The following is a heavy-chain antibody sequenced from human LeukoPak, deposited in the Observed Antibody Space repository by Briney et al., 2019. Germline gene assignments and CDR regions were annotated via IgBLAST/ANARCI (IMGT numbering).Heavy chain of an antibody. V-gene: IGHV3-73*01. D-gene: IGHD3-3*01. J-gene: IGHJ6*03. CDR3: TRWSAYLVYYMDV. Sequence: GGSLRLSCAASGFTFSGSAMHWVRQASGKGLEWVGRIRSKPNNYATEYAESVKGRFTISRDDSKNMAYLQMNNLKTEDTAVYYCTRWSAYLVYYMDVWGKGTTVTVSS. CDR2: IRSKPNNYAT. CDR1: GFTFSGSA.